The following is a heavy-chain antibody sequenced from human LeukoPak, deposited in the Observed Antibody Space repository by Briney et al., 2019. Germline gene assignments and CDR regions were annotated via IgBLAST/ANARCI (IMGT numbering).Heavy chain of an antibody. V-gene: IGHV3-7*03. CDR3: ARVNRVYWYFDL. J-gene: IGHJ2*01. CDR1: GFTFSNYW. Sequence: TGGSLRLSCAASGFTFSNYWMSWVRQAPGKGLEWVANIKQDGSEKCYVDSVKGRFTISRDNAKNSLYLQMNSLRAEDTAVYYCARVNRVYWYFDLWGRGTLVTVSS. CDR2: IKQDGSEK.